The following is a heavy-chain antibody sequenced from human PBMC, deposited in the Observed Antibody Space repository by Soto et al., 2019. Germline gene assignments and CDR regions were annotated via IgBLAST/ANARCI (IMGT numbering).Heavy chain of an antibody. V-gene: IGHV1-18*01. J-gene: IGHJ4*02. D-gene: IGHD2-21*01. CDR2: ISAYNGNT. CDR3: ARDLRGDPYD. Sequence: QVQLVQSGAEVKKPGASVKVSCKASGYTFTSYGISWVRQAPGQGLEWMGWISAYNGNTNEAQKLQGRATMTTATTTSTAYMEVRTLRSADTAVYYGARDLRGDPYDWGQGTLVTVSS. CDR1: GYTFTSYG.